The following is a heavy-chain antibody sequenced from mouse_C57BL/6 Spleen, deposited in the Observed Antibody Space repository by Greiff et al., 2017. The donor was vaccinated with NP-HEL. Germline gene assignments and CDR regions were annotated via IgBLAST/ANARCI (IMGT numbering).Heavy chain of an antibody. CDR3: ARGDYDYDGAWLAY. CDR1: GYTFTSYW. J-gene: IGHJ3*01. V-gene: IGHV1-7*01. CDR2: INPSSGYT. Sequence: VQLQQSGAELAKPGASVKLSCKASGYTFTSYWMHWVKQRPGQGLEWIGYINPSSGYTKYNQKFKDKATLTADKSSRTAYMQLSSLTYEDSAVYYCARGDYDYDGAWLAYGGQGTLVTVSA. D-gene: IGHD2-4*01.